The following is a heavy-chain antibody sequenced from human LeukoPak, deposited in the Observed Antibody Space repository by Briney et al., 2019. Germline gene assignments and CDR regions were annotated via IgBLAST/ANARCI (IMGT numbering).Heavy chain of an antibody. D-gene: IGHD3-3*01. V-gene: IGHV1-8*02. Sequence: GASVKVSCKASGYTFTSYGISWVRQAPGQGLEWMGWMNPNSGNTGYAQKFQGRVTMTRNTSISTAYMELSSLRSEDTVVYYCARGHPYDFWSGYYRTPSANWFDPWGQGTLVTVSP. CDR3: ARGHPYDFWSGYYRTPSANWFDP. CDR2: MNPNSGNT. J-gene: IGHJ5*02. CDR1: GYTFTSYG.